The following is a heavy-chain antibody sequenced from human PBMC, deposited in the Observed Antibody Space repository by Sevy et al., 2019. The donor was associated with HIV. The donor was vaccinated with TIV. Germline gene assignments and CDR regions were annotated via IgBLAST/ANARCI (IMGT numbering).Heavy chain of an antibody. CDR2: ISNSGTSI. Sequence: GGSLRLSCAASGFTFSSYEMSWVRQAPGKGLEWVSYISNSGTSIYYCDSVKGRFTISRDNARNSLYLQMNSLRAEDTAIYYCARDLPPSATTVAHFDCWGQGTLVTVSS. V-gene: IGHV3-48*03. D-gene: IGHD4-17*01. CDR1: GFTFSSYE. CDR3: ARDLPPSATTVAHFDC. J-gene: IGHJ4*02.